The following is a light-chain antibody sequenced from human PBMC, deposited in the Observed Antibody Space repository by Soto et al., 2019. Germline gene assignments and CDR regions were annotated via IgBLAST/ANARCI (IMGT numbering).Light chain of an antibody. V-gene: IGLV2-14*01. CDR1: SSDVVDYNY. CDR2: EVS. J-gene: IGLJ1*01. CDR3: SSYSSSTTPYV. Sequence: QSVLTQPASVSGSPGQSITISCTGTSSDVVDYNYVSWYQQHPGKAPKLMIYEVSNRPSGVSNRFSGSKSGNTASLTISGLQAEDEADYYCSSYSSSTTPYVFGTGTKV.